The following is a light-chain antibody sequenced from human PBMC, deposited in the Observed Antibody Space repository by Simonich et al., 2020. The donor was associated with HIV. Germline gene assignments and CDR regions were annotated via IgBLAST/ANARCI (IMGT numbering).Light chain of an antibody. CDR1: QSVNSN. Sequence: EIVMTQSPATLSVSPGERAHLSCRASQSVNSNVAWYQQKPDQAPRLLIYARSTRATDIPARFSGSGSGTEFTLTISSIHSEDFAVYYCQQYNTWVSITFGQGTRLEMK. J-gene: IGKJ5*01. V-gene: IGKV3-15*01. CDR3: QQYNTWVSIT. CDR2: ARS.